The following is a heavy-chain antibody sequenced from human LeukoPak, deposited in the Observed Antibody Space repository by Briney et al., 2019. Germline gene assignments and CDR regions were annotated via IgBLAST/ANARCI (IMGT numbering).Heavy chain of an antibody. V-gene: IGHV1-8*03. CDR1: GYTFTSYG. Sequence: ASVKVSCKASGYTFTSYGISWVRQALGQGLGGWEGMNPSTGNTGYAQKFQGRVTITRNSSITTTYMELSSLRSGDTAVYYCARGGYDILTGDWFDPWGQGTLVTVSS. D-gene: IGHD3-9*01. CDR2: MNPSTGNT. CDR3: ARGGYDILTGDWFDP. J-gene: IGHJ5*02.